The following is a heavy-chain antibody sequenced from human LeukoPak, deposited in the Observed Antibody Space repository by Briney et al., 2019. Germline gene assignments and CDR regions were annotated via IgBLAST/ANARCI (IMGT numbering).Heavy chain of an antibody. CDR1: GYSFTTYW. J-gene: IGHJ4*02. CDR2: IYPGDSDI. Sequence: KLGESLRISCKGSGYSFTTYWIGWVRQVPGKGLEWMGIIYPGDSDIRYSPSFQGQVTISADKSISTAYLQWSSLKASDTAMYYCARDTGTSFDNWGQGTLVTVSS. CDR3: ARDTGTSFDN. D-gene: IGHD1-14*01. V-gene: IGHV5-51*01.